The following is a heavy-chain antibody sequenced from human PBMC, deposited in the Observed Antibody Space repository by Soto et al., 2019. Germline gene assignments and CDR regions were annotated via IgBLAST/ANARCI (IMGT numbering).Heavy chain of an antibody. J-gene: IGHJ4*02. Sequence: ESGGGLVKPGGSLRLSCAASGFTFSNAWMSWVRQTPGKGLEWVGRIKSKTDGGTRDYAAPVKGRFIMSRDDSINTLYLQMNSLKTEDTAVYYCTKDDPINRNWGQGTLVTVSA. V-gene: IGHV3-15*01. CDR3: TKDDPINRN. CDR1: GFTFSNAW. CDR2: IKSKTDGGTR.